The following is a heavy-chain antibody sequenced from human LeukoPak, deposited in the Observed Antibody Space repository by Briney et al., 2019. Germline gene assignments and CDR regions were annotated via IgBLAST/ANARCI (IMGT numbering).Heavy chain of an antibody. CDR3: ARDNSITGTPGGVY. Sequence: GGSLRLSCAASGFTFSSYSMNWVRQAPGKGLEWVSSISSSSSYIYYADSVKGRFTISRDNAKNSLYLQMNSLRAEDTAVYYCARDNSITGTPGGVYWGQGTLVTVSS. CDR2: ISSSSSYI. J-gene: IGHJ4*02. D-gene: IGHD1/OR15-1a*01. V-gene: IGHV3-21*01. CDR1: GFTFSSYS.